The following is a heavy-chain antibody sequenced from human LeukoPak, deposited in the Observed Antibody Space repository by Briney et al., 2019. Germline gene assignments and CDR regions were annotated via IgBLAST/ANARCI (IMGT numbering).Heavy chain of an antibody. V-gene: IGHV4-61*01. CDR3: ARGPLPTVTTLLYSFDY. CDR1: GGSFGSGTFY. Sequence: SETLSLTCTVSGGSFGSGTFYWSWLRQPPGKGLEWIGNIYYSGSTNYNPSLKSRVTISVDMSTNQFSLKLISVTAADTAVYYCARGPLPTVTTLLYSFDYWGQGTLVTVSS. J-gene: IGHJ4*02. D-gene: IGHD4-17*01. CDR2: IYYSGST.